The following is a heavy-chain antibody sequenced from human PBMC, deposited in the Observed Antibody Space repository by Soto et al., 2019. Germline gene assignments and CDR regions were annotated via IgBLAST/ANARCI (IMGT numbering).Heavy chain of an antibody. CDR2: IYYSGST. D-gene: IGHD4-17*01. J-gene: IGHJ3*02. Sequence: PSETLSLTCTVSGGSISSSSYYWGWIRQPPGKGLEWIGSIYYSGSTYYNPSLKSRVTISVDTSKNQFSLKLSSVTAADTAVYYCASLPTTVTSDFDIWGQGTMVTVSS. CDR1: GGSISSSSYY. CDR3: ASLPTTVTSDFDI. V-gene: IGHV4-39*01.